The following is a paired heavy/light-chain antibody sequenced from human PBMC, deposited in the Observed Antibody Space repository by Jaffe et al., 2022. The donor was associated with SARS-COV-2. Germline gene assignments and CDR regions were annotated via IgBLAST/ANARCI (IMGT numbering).Heavy chain of an antibody. CDR1: GFTFSDYW. D-gene: IGHD3-16*02. CDR2: IYSDGSNT. J-gene: IGHJ4*02. Sequence: EVQLVESGGGLVQPGGSLRLSCAASGFTFSDYWMHWVRQAPGKGLVWVSRIYSDGSNTIYADSVKGRFTISRDNAKNTLYLQMNSLRAEDTAVYYCARDSRYRQDYWGQGTLVTVSS. CDR3: ARDSRYRQDY. V-gene: IGHV3-74*01.
Light chain of an antibody. CDR1: SSDVGGGYY. CDR3: NSYTASSTWV. CDR2: DVS. J-gene: IGLJ3*02. Sequence: QSALTQPASVSGSPGQSITISCTGTSSDVGGGYYVSWYQQHPGKAPKLIIYDVSNRPSGVSNRFSGSKSGNTASLTISGLQAEDEADYYCNSYTASSTWVFGGGTKLTVL. V-gene: IGLV2-14*01.